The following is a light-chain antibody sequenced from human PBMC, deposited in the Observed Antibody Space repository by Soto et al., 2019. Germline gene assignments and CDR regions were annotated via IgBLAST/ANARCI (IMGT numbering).Light chain of an antibody. CDR2: DAS. CDR3: QQYSHLFT. Sequence: IQMTQSPSTLSGPVGDRVTITCQASQTINTLLAWFQHKPGKAPNLLIYDASNLESGVPSRFSGSGSGTEFTLTISSLQSDDSATYFCQQYSHLFTLGQGTQLEIK. CDR1: QTINTL. V-gene: IGKV1-5*01. J-gene: IGKJ2*01.